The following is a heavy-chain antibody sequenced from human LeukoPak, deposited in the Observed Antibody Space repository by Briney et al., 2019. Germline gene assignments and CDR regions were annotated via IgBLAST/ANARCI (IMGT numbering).Heavy chain of an antibody. D-gene: IGHD3-3*01. CDR2: ITGRGDVP. CDR1: GFTSGIYA. V-gene: IGHV3-23*01. J-gene: IGHJ5*01. CDR3: AKDRPNYHENNGHYYTPNGDS. Sequence: GGSLRLSCAASGFTSGIYAMSWVRQAPGKGLEWVSSITGRGDVPFYADSLKDRFTISRDNWKNMLYLEMSSLRVEDTAVYYCAKDRPNYHENNGHYYTPNGDSWGQGTLVTVSS.